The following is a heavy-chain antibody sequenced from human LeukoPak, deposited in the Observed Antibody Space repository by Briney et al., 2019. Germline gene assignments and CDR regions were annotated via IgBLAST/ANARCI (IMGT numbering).Heavy chain of an antibody. D-gene: IGHD5-18*01. CDR1: GGSISSYY. CDR2: IYYNGGT. V-gene: IGHV4-59*01. CDR3: ARAGGVDTAMDANFDY. Sequence: SEILSLTCTVSGGSISSYYWSRIRQPPGKGLEWIGYIYYNGGTNYNPSLRSRVTISVDTSKNHFSLRLSSVTAADTAMYYCARAGGVDTAMDANFDYWGQGTLVTVSS. J-gene: IGHJ4*02.